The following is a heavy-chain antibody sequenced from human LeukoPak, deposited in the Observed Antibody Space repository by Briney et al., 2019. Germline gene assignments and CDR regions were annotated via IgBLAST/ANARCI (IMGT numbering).Heavy chain of an antibody. CDR2: IYYSGST. D-gene: IGHD4-17*01. J-gene: IGHJ3*02. CDR3: AGTTVTTLHAFDI. Sequence: SETLSLTCTVSGGSISSYYWSWIRQPPGKGLEWIGYIYYSGSTNYSPSLKSRVTISVDTSKNQFSLKLSSVTAADTAVYYCAGTTVTTLHAFDIWGQGTMVTVSS. V-gene: IGHV4-59*01. CDR1: GGSISSYY.